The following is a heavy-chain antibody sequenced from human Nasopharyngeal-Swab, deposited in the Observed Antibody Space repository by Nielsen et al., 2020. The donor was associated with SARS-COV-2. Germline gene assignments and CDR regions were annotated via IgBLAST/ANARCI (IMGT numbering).Heavy chain of an antibody. CDR1: GFTFSSYA. D-gene: IGHD6-19*01. CDR2: ISYDGSNK. CDR3: ARDRGIAVANNWFDP. Sequence: GESLKISCAASGFTFSSYAMHWVRQAPGKGLEWVAVISYDGSNKYYADSVKGRFTISRDNSKNTLYLQMNSLRAEDTAVYYCARDRGIAVANNWFDPWGQGTLVTVSS. V-gene: IGHV3-30*04. J-gene: IGHJ5*02.